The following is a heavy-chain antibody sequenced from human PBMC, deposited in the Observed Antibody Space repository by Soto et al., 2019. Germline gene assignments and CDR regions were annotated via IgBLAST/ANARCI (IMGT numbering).Heavy chain of an antibody. Sequence: SETLSLTCTVSGGSISSSSYYWGWIRQPPGKGLEWIGSIYYSGSTYYNPSLKSRVTISVDTSKNQFSLKLSSVTAADTAVYYCASVFRDGYNFDYWGQGTLVTVS. CDR3: ASVFRDGYNFDY. D-gene: IGHD5-12*01. J-gene: IGHJ4*02. CDR2: IYYSGST. V-gene: IGHV4-39*01. CDR1: GGSISSSSYY.